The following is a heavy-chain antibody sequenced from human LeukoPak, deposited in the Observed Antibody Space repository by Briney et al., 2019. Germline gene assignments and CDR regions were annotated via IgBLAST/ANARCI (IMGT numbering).Heavy chain of an antibody. J-gene: IGHJ4*02. CDR3: ASTDYIYYGSGAVDY. CDR1: GDSISSTSYY. Sequence: PSETLSVTCTVSGDSISSTSYYWGWIRQPPGKGLEGIGSVYNSGSTYYNPSLKSRVTISVDTSKNQFSLKLSSVTAADTAVYYCASTDYIYYGSGAVDYRGQGTLVAVSS. D-gene: IGHD3-10*01. CDR2: VYNSGST. V-gene: IGHV4-39*01.